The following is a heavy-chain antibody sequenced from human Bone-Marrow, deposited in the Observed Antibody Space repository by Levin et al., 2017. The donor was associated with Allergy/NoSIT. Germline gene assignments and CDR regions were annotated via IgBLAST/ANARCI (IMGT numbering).Heavy chain of an antibody. CDR3: AKPIFDFWSGYYYFGMDV. D-gene: IGHD3-3*01. CDR2: ISYNGGNK. CDR1: GFTFDDHD. V-gene: IGHV3-30*18. J-gene: IGHJ6*02. Sequence: GESLKISCAASGFTFDDHDMLWVRQAPGQGLEWVAIISYNGGNKYYADSVKGRFTVSRDNFKNTLFLQMNGLRTDDTAVYYCAKPIFDFWSGYYYFGMDVWGHGTTVTVSS.